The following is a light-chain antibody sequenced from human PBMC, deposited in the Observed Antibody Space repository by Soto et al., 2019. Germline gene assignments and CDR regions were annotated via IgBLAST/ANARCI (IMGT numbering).Light chain of an antibody. J-gene: IGLJ1*01. CDR3: VAWDGSLNGYV. CDR1: ASDIGTNT. V-gene: IGLV1-44*01. CDR2: SND. Sequence: QSVLTQPPSASGTPGQRVSISCSGRASDIGTNTVNWYQQFLGTAPKLLLHSNDQRPSGVPDRFSGSKSGTSASLAISGLQSEDEADYYCVAWDGSLNGYVFGTGTKVTVL.